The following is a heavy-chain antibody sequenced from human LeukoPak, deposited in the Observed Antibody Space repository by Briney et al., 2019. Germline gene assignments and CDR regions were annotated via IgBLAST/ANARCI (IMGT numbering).Heavy chain of an antibody. CDR3: ARGSSSWLDYYIDV. CDR1: GGSISSYY. Sequence: SETLSLTCTVSGGSISSYYWSWIRQPPGKGLEWMGYIYYSGNTKYNPSLKSRVTMSLDTSKNQFSLRLTSVTAADTAVYYCARGSSSWLDYYIDVWAKGTTVTVSS. J-gene: IGHJ6*03. V-gene: IGHV4-59*12. D-gene: IGHD6-13*01. CDR2: IYYSGNT.